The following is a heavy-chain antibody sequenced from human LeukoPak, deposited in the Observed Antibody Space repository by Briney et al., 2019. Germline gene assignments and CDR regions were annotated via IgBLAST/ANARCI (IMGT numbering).Heavy chain of an antibody. J-gene: IGHJ6*03. D-gene: IGHD2-8*01. CDR3: ARRNGQSYYYYMDV. CDR2: IYYSGST. CDR1: GGSFSGYY. V-gene: IGHV4-34*01. Sequence: PSETLSLTCAVYGGSFSGYYWSWIRQPPGKGLGWIGSIYYSGSTYYNPSLKSRVTISVDTSKNQFSLKLSSVTAADTAVYYCARRNGQSYYYYMDVWGKGTTVTVSS.